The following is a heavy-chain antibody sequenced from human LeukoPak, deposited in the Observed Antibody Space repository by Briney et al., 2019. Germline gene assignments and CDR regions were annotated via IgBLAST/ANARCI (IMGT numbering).Heavy chain of an antibody. D-gene: IGHD3-22*01. CDR3: ARDTQIYDSSGYYISDAFDI. J-gene: IGHJ3*02. V-gene: IGHV1-69*04. CDR1: GGTFSSYA. CDR2: IIPILGIA. Sequence: SVTVSCKASGGTFSSYAISWVRQAPGQGLEWMGRIIPILGIANYAQKFRGRVTITADKSTSTAYMELSSLRSEDTAVYYCARDTQIYDSSGYYISDAFDIWGQGTMVTVSS.